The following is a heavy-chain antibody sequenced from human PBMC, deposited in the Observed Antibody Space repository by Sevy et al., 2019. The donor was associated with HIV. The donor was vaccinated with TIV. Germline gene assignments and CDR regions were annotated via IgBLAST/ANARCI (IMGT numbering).Heavy chain of an antibody. J-gene: IGHJ6*02. CDR2: INHSGST. Sequence: SETLSLTCAVYGGSFSGYYWSWIRQPPGKGLEWIGEINHSGSTNYNPSLKSRVTISVDTSKNQFSLKLSSVTAADTAVYYCARGRPGSGWSKAYYYGMDVWGQGTTVTVSS. CDR3: ARGRPGSGWSKAYYYGMDV. CDR1: GGSFSGYY. D-gene: IGHD6-19*01. V-gene: IGHV4-34*01.